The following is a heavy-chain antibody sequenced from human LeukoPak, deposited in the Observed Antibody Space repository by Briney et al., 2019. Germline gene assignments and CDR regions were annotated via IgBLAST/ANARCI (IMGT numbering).Heavy chain of an antibody. D-gene: IGHD3-10*02. Sequence: PGGSLRLSCAASGFTFSSYAMSWVRQAPGKGLEWVSVIYSGGSTYYADSVKGRFTISRHNSKNTLYLQMNSLRAEDTAVYYCARDLFGELLWGQGTLVTVSS. J-gene: IGHJ4*02. CDR2: IYSGGST. CDR3: ARDLFGELL. V-gene: IGHV3-53*04. CDR1: GFTFSSYA.